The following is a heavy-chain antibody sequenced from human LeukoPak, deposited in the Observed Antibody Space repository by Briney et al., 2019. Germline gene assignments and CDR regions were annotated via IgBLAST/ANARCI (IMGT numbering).Heavy chain of an antibody. CDR3: ARVYYDFWSGYPIGMDV. Sequence: GGSLRLSCAASGFTFSSYEMNWARQAPGKGLEWVSYISSSGSTIYYAGSVKGRFTISRDNAKNSLYLQMNSLRAEDTAVYYCARVYYDFWSGYPIGMDVWGQGTTVTVSS. V-gene: IGHV3-48*03. CDR1: GFTFSSYE. J-gene: IGHJ6*02. D-gene: IGHD3-3*01. CDR2: ISSSGSTI.